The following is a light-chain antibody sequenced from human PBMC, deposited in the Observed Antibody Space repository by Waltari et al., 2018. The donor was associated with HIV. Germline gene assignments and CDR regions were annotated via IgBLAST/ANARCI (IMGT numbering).Light chain of an antibody. CDR1: NSDTGTFDY. V-gene: IGLV2-8*01. CDR3: SSYATTNDFYVL. Sequence: QSALTQPPPASGSPGQSVTISCPATNSDTGTFDYVACPQQHPGKPPKLIISEVYKRPSGVPNRFSGSKSGNTASLTVSGLQAEDEADYYCSSYATTNDFYVLFGGGTKLTVL. CDR2: EVY. J-gene: IGLJ2*01.